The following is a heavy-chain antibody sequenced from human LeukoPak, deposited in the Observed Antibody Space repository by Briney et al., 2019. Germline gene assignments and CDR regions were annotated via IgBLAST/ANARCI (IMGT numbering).Heavy chain of an antibody. Sequence: ASVKVSCNISGYTLTDFSMHGVRQAPGKGLEWMGGFNREDDEPIYAPHFRGRVTVTEDTSTDTAYMELSSLRSEDTAVYYCATLDSYYDNSGRPLIPDWGQGTLVTVSS. CDR3: ATLDSYYDNSGRPLIPD. CDR2: FNREDDEP. D-gene: IGHD3-22*01. CDR1: GYTLTDFS. V-gene: IGHV1-24*01. J-gene: IGHJ1*01.